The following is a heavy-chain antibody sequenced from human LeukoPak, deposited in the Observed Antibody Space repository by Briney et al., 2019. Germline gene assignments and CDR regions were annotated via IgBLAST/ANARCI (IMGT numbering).Heavy chain of an antibody. CDR1: GFTFSSYA. J-gene: IGHJ4*02. CDR3: ARVGTPDF. Sequence: GRSLRLSCAASGFTFSSYAMHWVRQAPGKGLEWVAVISYDGSNKYYADSVKGRFTISRDNSKNTLYLQMNSLRAEDTAVYYCARVGTPDFWGQGTLVTVSS. CDR2: ISYDGSNK. V-gene: IGHV3-30*04.